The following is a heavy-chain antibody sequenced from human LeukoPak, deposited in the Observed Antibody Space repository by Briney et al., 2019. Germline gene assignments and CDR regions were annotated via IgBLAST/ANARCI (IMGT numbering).Heavy chain of an antibody. V-gene: IGHV3-30-3*01. CDR2: ISYDGSNK. Sequence: GGSLRLSCAASGFTFSSYAMHWVRQAPGKGLGWVAVISYDGSNKYYADSVKGRFTISRDNSKNTLYLQMNSLRAEDTAVYYCARDRGRYCSSTSCYTTGIYYYYGMDVWGQGTTVTVSS. CDR1: GFTFSSYA. D-gene: IGHD2-2*02. CDR3: ARDRGRYCSSTSCYTTGIYYYYGMDV. J-gene: IGHJ6*02.